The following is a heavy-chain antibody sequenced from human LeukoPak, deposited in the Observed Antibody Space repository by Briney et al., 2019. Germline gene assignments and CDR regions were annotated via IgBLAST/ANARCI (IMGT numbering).Heavy chain of an antibody. CDR1: GGSFSGYY. D-gene: IGHD3-9*01. CDR2: INHSGST. J-gene: IGHJ2*01. CDR3: ARHPRDYDILTGYYIWYFDL. V-gene: IGHV4-34*01. Sequence: PSETLSLTCAVYGGSFSGYYWSWIRQPPGKGLEWIGEINHSGSTNYNPSLKSRVTISVDTSKNQFSLKLSSVTAADTAVYYCARHPRDYDILTGYYIWYFDLWGRGTLVTVSS.